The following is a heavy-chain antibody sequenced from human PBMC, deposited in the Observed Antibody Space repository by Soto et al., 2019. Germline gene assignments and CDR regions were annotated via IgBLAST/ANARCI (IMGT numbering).Heavy chain of an antibody. Sequence: QVQLQESGPGLVKPSGTLSLTCAVSGGSISSSNWWSWVRQPPGKGLEWIGEIYHSGSTNYNPSLKSRVTISVDKSKNQFSLKLSSVTAADTAVFYCARDHYDTMVRGPTPRPRFRGIDYWGQGTLVTVSS. V-gene: IGHV4-4*02. J-gene: IGHJ4*02. CDR3: ARDHYDTMVRGPTPRPRFRGIDY. CDR1: GGSISSSNW. D-gene: IGHD3-10*01. CDR2: IYHSGST.